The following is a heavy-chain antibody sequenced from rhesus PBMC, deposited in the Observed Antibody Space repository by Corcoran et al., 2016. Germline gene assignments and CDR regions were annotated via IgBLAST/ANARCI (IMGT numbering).Heavy chain of an antibody. V-gene: IGHV5-2*01. Sequence: EVQLVQSGAEVKRPGESLKISCKTSGYSFTSYWISWVRKMPGKGLEGRGAIDPSDFDTQYSPSCQGQVTVSAEKSISTAYLQWSSLKASDTATYYCAKGPYYNFWTGYYEEGYGLDSWRQGVVVTVSS. CDR3: AKGPYYNFWTGYYEEGYGLDS. D-gene: IGHD3-3*01. CDR1: GYSFTSYW. J-gene: IGHJ6*01. CDR2: IDPSDFDT.